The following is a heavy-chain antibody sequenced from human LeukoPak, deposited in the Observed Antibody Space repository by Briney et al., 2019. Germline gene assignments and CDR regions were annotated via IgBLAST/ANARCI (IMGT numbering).Heavy chain of an antibody. CDR1: GYTFTGYY. D-gene: IGHD3-9*01. CDR3: ARARVIRYFDWLAY. Sequence: ASVKVSCKASGYTFTGYYIHWVRQAPGQGLEWMGWINPNGGGTNYAQNFQGRVTMTRDTSISTAYMELSRLRSDDTAIYYCARARVIRYFDWLAYWGQGTLVTVSS. J-gene: IGHJ4*02. CDR2: INPNGGGT. V-gene: IGHV1-2*02.